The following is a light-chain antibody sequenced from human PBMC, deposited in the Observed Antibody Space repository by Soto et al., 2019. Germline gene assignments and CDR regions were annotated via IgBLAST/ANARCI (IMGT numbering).Light chain of an antibody. CDR3: QQSSSYQLT. CDR1: QSVSGSY. J-gene: IGKJ4*02. CDR2: GAS. Sequence: EIVWTQSPGTLSLSPGERATRACRASQSVSGSYLGWDQQKPGQAPRLLMYGASSRATGIPDRFSGGGSGTDFALTIRRLEPEDFAVYDCQQSSSYQLTFGEGTKVNIK. V-gene: IGKV3-20*01.